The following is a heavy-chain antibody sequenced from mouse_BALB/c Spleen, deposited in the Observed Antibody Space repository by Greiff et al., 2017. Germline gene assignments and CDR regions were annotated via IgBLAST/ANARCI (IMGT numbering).Heavy chain of an antibody. J-gene: IGHJ2*01. V-gene: IGHV10-1*02. CDR3: VRQGGYAFDY. CDR2: IRSKSNNYAT. Sequence: EVKLMESGGGLVQPKGSLKLSCAASGFTFNTYAMNWVRQAPGKGLEWVARIRSKSNNYATYYADSVKDRFTISRDDSQSMLYLQMNNLKTEDTAMYYCVRQGGYAFDYWGQGTTLTVSS. D-gene: IGHD2-14*01. CDR1: GFTFNTYA.